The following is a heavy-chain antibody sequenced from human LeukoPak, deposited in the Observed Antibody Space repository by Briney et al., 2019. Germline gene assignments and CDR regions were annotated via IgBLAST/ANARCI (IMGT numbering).Heavy chain of an antibody. CDR2: IWYDGSNK. V-gene: IGHV3-33*01. CDR3: ARALDYGDYVPLDV. CDR1: GFTFSSYG. D-gene: IGHD4-17*01. J-gene: IGHJ6*04. Sequence: SLRLSCAASGFTFSSYGMHWVRQAPGKGLEWVAVIWYDGSNKYYADSVKGRFTISRDNSKNTLYLQMNSLRAEDTAVYYCARALDYGDYVPLDVWGKGTTVTVSS.